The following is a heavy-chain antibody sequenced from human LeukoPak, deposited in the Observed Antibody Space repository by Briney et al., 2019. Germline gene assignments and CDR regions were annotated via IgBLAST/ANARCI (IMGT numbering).Heavy chain of an antibody. D-gene: IGHD1-26*01. V-gene: IGHV3-30*04. CDR3: ARDMNKWELLPGDY. Sequence: PGGSLRLSCAASGFTFSSYAMHWVRQAPGKGLEWVAVISYDGSNKYYADSVKGRFTISRDSSKNTLYLQMNSRRAEDTAVYYCARDMNKWELLPGDYWGQGTLVTVSS. CDR1: GFTFSSYA. J-gene: IGHJ4*02. CDR2: ISYDGSNK.